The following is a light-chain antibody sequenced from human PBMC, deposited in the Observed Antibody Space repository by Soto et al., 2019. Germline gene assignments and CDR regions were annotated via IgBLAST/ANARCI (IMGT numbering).Light chain of an antibody. V-gene: IGLV3-21*02. J-gene: IGLJ2*01. CDR1: TIGSKS. Sequence: SYELTQPPSVSVAPGQTARITCGGNTIGSKSVHCYQQKPGQAPVLVVYDDSDRPSGIPERFSGSNSGNTATLTISRVEAGDEAAYYYQVWDSSSDHVVFGGGTKLTVL. CDR2: DDS. CDR3: QVWDSSSDHVV.